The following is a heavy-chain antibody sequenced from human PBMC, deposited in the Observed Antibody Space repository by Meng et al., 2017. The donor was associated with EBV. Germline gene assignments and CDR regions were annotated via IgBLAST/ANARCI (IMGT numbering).Heavy chain of an antibody. CDR1: GGSGSSGNNY. J-gene: IGHJ5*02. CDR3: ARVNGDCFSTICYKGWFDP. CDR2: IYYSGRT. Sequence: QRQRQESGTGLVNPFQTLLLTCNVSGGSGSSGNNYWIWIRQPPGKGLEWIGYIYYSGRTYYNPSLESRVTMSVDTSKNQFSLNLNSVTAADTAVYYCARVNGDCFSTICYKGWFDPWGQGTLVTVSS. D-gene: IGHD2-2*02. V-gene: IGHV4-30-4*01.